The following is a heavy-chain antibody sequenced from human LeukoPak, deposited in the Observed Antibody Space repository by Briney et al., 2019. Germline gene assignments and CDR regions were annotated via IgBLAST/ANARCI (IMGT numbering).Heavy chain of an antibody. CDR3: ARGGSSWFYFAY. J-gene: IGHJ4*02. CDR1: GFTFSSFE. Sequence: GGSLRLSCAASGFTFSSFEMNWVRQAPGKGLERVSYISRSGSTKYYTDSVEGRFTISRDNAKNSLYLQMNSLRAEDTAVYYCARGGSSWFYFAYWGQGSLVTVSS. D-gene: IGHD6-13*01. V-gene: IGHV3-48*03. CDR2: ISRSGSTK.